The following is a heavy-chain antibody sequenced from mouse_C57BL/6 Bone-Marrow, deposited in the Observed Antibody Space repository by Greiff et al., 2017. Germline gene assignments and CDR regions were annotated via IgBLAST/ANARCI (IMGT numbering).Heavy chain of an antibody. Sequence: QVQLQQSGAELMKPGASVKLSCKATGYTFTGYWIEWVKQRPGHGLEWIGELLPGSGSTNYNEKFKGKATFTAATSSNTAYMQRSSLTTEDSAIYYCASLITTRYFDVWGTGTTVTVSS. CDR1: GYTFTGYW. CDR2: LLPGSGST. J-gene: IGHJ1*03. V-gene: IGHV1-9*01. D-gene: IGHD1-1*01. CDR3: ASLITTRYFDV.